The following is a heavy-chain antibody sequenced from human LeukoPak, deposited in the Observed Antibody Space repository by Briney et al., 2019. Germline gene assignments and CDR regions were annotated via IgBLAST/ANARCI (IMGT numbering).Heavy chain of an antibody. J-gene: IGHJ6*03. D-gene: IGHD6-25*01. Sequence: SETLSLTCAVYGGSFSGYYWSWIRQPPGKGLEWIGENNHSGSTNYNPSLKSRVTISVDTSKNQFSLKLSSVTAADTAVYYCARGPYSSGYYYYYYYYMDVWGKGTTVTVSS. CDR1: GGSFSGYY. CDR2: NNHSGST. CDR3: ARGPYSSGYYYYYYYYMDV. V-gene: IGHV4-34*01.